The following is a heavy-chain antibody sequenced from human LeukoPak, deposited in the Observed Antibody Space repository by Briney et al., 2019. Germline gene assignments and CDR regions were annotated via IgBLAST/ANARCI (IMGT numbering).Heavy chain of an antibody. CDR2: INHSGST. Sequence: KPSQTLSLTCTVSGGSISSGGYYWSWIRQHPGKGLEWIGEINHSGSTNYNPSLKSRVTISVDTSKNQFSLKLSSVTAADTAVYYCARTVFGSSTRQLDYWGQGTLVTVSS. J-gene: IGHJ4*02. CDR1: GGSISSGGYY. D-gene: IGHD2-2*01. CDR3: ARTVFGSSTRQLDY. V-gene: IGHV4-31*03.